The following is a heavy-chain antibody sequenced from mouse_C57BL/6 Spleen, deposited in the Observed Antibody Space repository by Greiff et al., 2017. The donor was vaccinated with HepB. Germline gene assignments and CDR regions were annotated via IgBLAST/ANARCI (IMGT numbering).Heavy chain of an antibody. CDR1: GYTFTDYN. J-gene: IGHJ4*01. V-gene: IGHV1-22*01. CDR2: INPNNGGT. CDR3: ARMGWDGAMDY. Sequence: EVKVVESGPELVKPGASVKMSCKASGYTFTDYNMHWVKQSHGKSLEWIGYINPNNGGTSYNQKFKGKATLTVNKSSSTAYMELRSLTSEDSAVYYCARMGWDGAMDYWGQGTSVTVSS. D-gene: IGHD4-1*01.